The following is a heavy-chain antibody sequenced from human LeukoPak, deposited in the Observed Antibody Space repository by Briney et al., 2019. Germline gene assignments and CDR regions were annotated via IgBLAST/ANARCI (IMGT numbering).Heavy chain of an antibody. CDR1: GFTFSSYW. J-gene: IGHJ4*02. Sequence: PGGSLRLSCAASGFTFSSYWMNWARQAPGKGLEWVASINHNGNVNYYVDSVKGRFTISRDNAKNSLYLQMSNLRAEDTAIYYCARDKIVGPTTLDYWGQGTLVTVSS. D-gene: IGHD1-26*01. V-gene: IGHV3-7*01. CDR3: ARDKIVGPTTLDY. CDR2: INHNGNVN.